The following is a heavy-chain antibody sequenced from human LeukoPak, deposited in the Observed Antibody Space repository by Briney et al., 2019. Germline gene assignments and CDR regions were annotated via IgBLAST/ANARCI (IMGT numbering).Heavy chain of an antibody. Sequence: EASVKVSCKASGGTFSSYAISWVRQAPGQGLEWMGRIIPIFGTANYAQKFQGRVTITTDESTSTAYMELSSLRSEDTAVYYCARIYLGAFDIWGQGTMVTVSS. CDR1: GGTFSSYA. V-gene: IGHV1-69*05. D-gene: IGHD3-16*01. J-gene: IGHJ3*02. CDR2: IIPIFGTA. CDR3: ARIYLGAFDI.